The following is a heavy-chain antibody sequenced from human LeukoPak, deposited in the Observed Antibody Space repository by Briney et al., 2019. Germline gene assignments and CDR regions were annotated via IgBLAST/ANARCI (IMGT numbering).Heavy chain of an antibody. J-gene: IGHJ3*02. V-gene: IGHV4-34*01. Sequence: SETLSLTCAVYGGSFSGYYWSWIRQPPGKGLEWIGEINHSGSTNYNPSLKSRVTISVDTSKNQFSLKLSSVTAADTAVYYCAKSVYYYDSSGYYPTTHDAFDIWGQGTMVTVSS. CDR1: GGSFSGYY. D-gene: IGHD3-22*01. CDR3: AKSVYYYDSSGYYPTTHDAFDI. CDR2: INHSGST.